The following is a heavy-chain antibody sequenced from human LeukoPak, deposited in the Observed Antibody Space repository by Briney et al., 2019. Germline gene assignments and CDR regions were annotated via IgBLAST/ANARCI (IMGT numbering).Heavy chain of an antibody. CDR1: GFTFSSYS. CDR3: AGDPTYYYDSSGYIPG. CDR2: ISSSSSYI. J-gene: IGHJ4*02. D-gene: IGHD3-22*01. V-gene: IGHV3-21*01. Sequence: GGSLRLSCAASGFTFSSYSMNWVRQAPGKGLEWVSSISSSSSYIYYADSVKGRFTISRDNAKNSLYLQMNSLRAEDTAVYYCAGDPTYYYDSSGYIPGWGQGTLVTVSS.